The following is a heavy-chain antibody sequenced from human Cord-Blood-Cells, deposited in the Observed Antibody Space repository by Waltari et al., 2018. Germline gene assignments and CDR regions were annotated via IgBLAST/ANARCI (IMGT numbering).Heavy chain of an antibody. D-gene: IGHD1-1*01. CDR2: IRVSGGST. CDR1: GCNFSSYA. J-gene: IGHJ2*01. V-gene: IGHV3-23*01. Sequence: EVQLLESGGGLVQPGGSLRLSCAASGCNFSSYAMSLVRQAPGKGMEWVSAIRVSGGSTYYADSVEGRFTISRDNSKNTLYRQRNSLSAEDTAVYYCAKDEGRKWNYWYFDLWGRGTLVTASS. CDR3: AKDEGRKWNYWYFDL.